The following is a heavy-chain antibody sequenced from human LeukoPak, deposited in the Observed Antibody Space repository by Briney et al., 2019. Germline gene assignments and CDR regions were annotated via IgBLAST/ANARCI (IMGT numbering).Heavy chain of an antibody. J-gene: IGHJ4*02. D-gene: IGHD2-2*01. CDR1: GYSFTSYW. Sequence: GESLLISCKGSGYSFTSYWIGWVRHMPGEGLEWMGIIYPGDSDTRYSPSFQGQVTISADKSISPAYLQWSSLKASDTAMYYCARPRPRYCSSTSCSYFDYWGQGTLVTVSS. CDR3: ARPRPRYCSSTSCSYFDY. V-gene: IGHV5-51*01. CDR2: IYPGDSDT.